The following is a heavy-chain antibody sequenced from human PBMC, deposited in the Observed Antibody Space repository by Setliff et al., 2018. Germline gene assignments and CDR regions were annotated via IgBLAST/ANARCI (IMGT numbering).Heavy chain of an antibody. D-gene: IGHD3-16*02. CDR1: GGTFSSYA. Sequence: SVKVSCKASGGTFSSYAISWVRQAPGQGLERMGGIIPIFGTANYAQKFQGRVTITTDEFTSTAYMELSSLRSEDTAVYYCAREGNYDYVWGSYRDDAFDIWGQGTMVTVSS. V-gene: IGHV1-69*05. CDR2: IIPIFGTA. CDR3: AREGNYDYVWGSYRDDAFDI. J-gene: IGHJ3*02.